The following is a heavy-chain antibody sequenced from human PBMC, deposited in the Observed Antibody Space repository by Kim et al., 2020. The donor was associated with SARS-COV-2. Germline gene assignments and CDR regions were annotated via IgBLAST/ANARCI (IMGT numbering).Heavy chain of an antibody. J-gene: IGHJ6*03. Sequence: PSETLSLTCTVSRGSISSYYLTWIRQPAGKGLEWIGRMYSSGSTTNYNPSFKSRVTMSVDTSKRQFSLRLTSVTAADTAVYFCARDRKIDGYYMDVWGKG. V-gene: IGHV4-4*07. CDR3: ARDRKIDGYYMDV. CDR1: RGSISSYY. CDR2: MYSSGSTT.